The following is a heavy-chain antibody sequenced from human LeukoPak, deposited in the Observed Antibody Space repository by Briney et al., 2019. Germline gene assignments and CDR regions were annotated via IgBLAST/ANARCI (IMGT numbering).Heavy chain of an antibody. Sequence: NPGGSLRLSCAASGFTFSSYSMNWVRQAPGKGLEWVSSISSSSSYIYYADSVKGRFTISRDNAKNSLYLQMNSLRAEDTAVYYCARDLVRWWGYYYDSSGYSNFDYWGQGTLVTVSS. CDR1: GFTFSSYS. J-gene: IGHJ4*02. CDR3: ARDLVRWWGYYYDSSGYSNFDY. V-gene: IGHV3-21*01. CDR2: ISSSSSYI. D-gene: IGHD3-22*01.